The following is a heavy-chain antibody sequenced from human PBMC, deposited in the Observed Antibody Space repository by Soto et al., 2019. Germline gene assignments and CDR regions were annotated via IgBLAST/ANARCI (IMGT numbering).Heavy chain of an antibody. D-gene: IGHD5-12*01. Sequence: EVQLVETGGGLIQPGGSLRLSCAASGFSVSTNYMSWVRQAPGKGLEWVSVIYSGGSTNYADSVKGRFTISRDNSKNTLYLQMNSLRAEDTAVYYCARGRDSGYDLGYWGQGTLVTVSS. CDR1: GFSVSTNY. CDR3: ARGRDSGYDLGY. J-gene: IGHJ4*02. CDR2: IYSGGST. V-gene: IGHV3-53*02.